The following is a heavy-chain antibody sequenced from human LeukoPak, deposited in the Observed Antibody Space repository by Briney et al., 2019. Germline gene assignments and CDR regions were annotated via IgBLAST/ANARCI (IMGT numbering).Heavy chain of an antibody. J-gene: IGHJ4*02. CDR1: GFTFSSYW. D-gene: IGHD3-22*01. CDR3: ARGSYYYDGSGHHYYFDY. Sequence: PGGSLRLSCAASGFTFSSYWMHWVRQAPGKGLVWVSRINSDGSSTSYADSVKGRFTISRDNARNSLYLQMDSLRAEDTAVYYCARGSYYYDGSGHHYYFDYWGQGTLVTVSA. CDR2: INSDGSST. V-gene: IGHV3-74*01.